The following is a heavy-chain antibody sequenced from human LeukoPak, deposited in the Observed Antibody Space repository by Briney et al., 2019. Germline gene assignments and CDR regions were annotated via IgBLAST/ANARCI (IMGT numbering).Heavy chain of an antibody. CDR3: ARDRSRNSYGYSLDY. J-gene: IGHJ4*02. Sequence: GGSLRLSCAASGFTFSSYSMNWVRQAPGKGLEWVSSISSSSSYIYYADSVKGRFTISRDNAKNSLYLQTNSLRAEDTAVYYCARDRSRNSYGYSLDYWGQGTLVTVSS. V-gene: IGHV3-21*03. CDR2: ISSSSSYI. CDR1: GFTFSSYS. D-gene: IGHD5-18*01.